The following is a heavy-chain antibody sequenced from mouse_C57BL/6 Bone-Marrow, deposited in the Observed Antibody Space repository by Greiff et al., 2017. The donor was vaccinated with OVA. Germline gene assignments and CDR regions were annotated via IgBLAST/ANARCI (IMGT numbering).Heavy chain of an antibody. Sequence: VQLQQPGAELVRPGASVKLSCTASGFNIKDDYMHWVKQRPEQGLEWIGWIDPENGDTEYASKFQGKATITADTSSNTAYLQLSSLTSEDTAVYYCTTLYYYGSSWFAYWGQGTLVTVSA. CDR1: GFNIKDDY. CDR2: IDPENGDT. CDR3: TTLYYYGSSWFAY. J-gene: IGHJ3*01. D-gene: IGHD1-1*01. V-gene: IGHV14-4*01.